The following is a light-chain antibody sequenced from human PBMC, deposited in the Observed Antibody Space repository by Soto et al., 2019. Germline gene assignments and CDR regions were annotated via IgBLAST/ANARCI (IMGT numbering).Light chain of an antibody. V-gene: IGLV2-14*01. J-gene: IGLJ2*01. CDR2: DVS. Sequence: QSALTQPASVSGSPGQSITISCTGTSSDVGGYNYVSWYQQHPGKAPKLMIYDVSNRPSGVSNRFSGSKSGNTASLTISGLQAEDEADYYCSSYTSSSTLEGVFGGGTKLTV. CDR3: SSYTSSSTLEGV. CDR1: SSDVGGYNY.